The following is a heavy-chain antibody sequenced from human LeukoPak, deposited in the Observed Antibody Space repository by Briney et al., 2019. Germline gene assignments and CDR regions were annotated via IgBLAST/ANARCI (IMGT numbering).Heavy chain of an antibody. V-gene: IGHV4-34*01. D-gene: IGHD4-11*01. CDR1: GGSFSGYY. J-gene: IGHJ4*02. CDR3: ARHDHDYSNYYYFDY. CDR2: INHSGST. Sequence: SETLSLTCAVYGGSFSGYYWSWIRQPPGKGLEWIGEINHSGSTNYNPSLKRRVNISVDTSKNQFSLKLSSVTAAATAVYYCARHDHDYSNYYYFDYWGQGTLVTVSS.